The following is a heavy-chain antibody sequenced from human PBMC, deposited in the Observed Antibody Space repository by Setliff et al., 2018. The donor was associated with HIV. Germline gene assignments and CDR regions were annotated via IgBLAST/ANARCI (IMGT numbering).Heavy chain of an antibody. V-gene: IGHV4-38-2*02. CDR2: VYHTGST. D-gene: IGHD2-2*01. CDR1: GYSISSRYY. Sequence: PSETLSLTCTVSGYSISSRYYWGWIRQPPGKGLEWIGSVYHTGSTYYNPSLKSRVTMSADTPKNQFSLKLSSVTAADTAVYYCASSPAWRSDFGLHTFDYWGQGTLVTVSS. CDR3: ASSPAWRSDFGLHTFDY. J-gene: IGHJ4*02.